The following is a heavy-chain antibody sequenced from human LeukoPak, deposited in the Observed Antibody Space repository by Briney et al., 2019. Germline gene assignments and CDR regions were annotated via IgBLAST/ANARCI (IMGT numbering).Heavy chain of an antibody. V-gene: IGHV1-69*13. CDR1: GGTFSSYA. Sequence: SVTVSCKASGGTFSSYAISWVRQAPGQRLEWMGGIIPIFGTANYAQKFQGRVTITADESTSTAYMELSSLRSEDTAVYYCARDQNPDTTYYYDSSGYLQAPSFDYWGQGTLVTVSS. CDR3: ARDQNPDTTYYYDSSGYLQAPSFDY. D-gene: IGHD3-22*01. CDR2: IIPIFGTA. J-gene: IGHJ4*02.